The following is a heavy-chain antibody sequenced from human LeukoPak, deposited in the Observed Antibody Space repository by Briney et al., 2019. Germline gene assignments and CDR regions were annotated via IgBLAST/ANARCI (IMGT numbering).Heavy chain of an antibody. Sequence: GGSLRLSCAASGFTFSSYEMNWVRQAPGKGLEWVSYISSSGSSIYYADSVKGRFTTSRDNAKNSLYLQMNSLRAEDTAVYYCARVSQQTPYFWGQGTLVTVSS. CDR3: ARVSQQTPYF. D-gene: IGHD1/OR15-1a*01. J-gene: IGHJ4*02. CDR1: GFTFSSYE. CDR2: ISSSGSSI. V-gene: IGHV3-48*03.